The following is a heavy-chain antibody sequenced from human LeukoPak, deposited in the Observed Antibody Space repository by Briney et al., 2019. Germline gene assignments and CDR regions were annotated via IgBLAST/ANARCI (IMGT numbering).Heavy chain of an antibody. CDR1: GGSIISSGSY. D-gene: IGHD6-6*01. CDR3: ARVMAARREDLNWFDP. J-gene: IGHJ5*02. Sequence: SETLSVTCTVSGGSIISSGSYWGWIRQPPGKGLEWIGSIYYSGNTYNPSLKSRVTISVDTSKNQFSLNLTSVNAADTAVYYCARVMAARREDLNWFDPWGQGTLVTVSS. CDR2: IYYSGNT. V-gene: IGHV4-39*07.